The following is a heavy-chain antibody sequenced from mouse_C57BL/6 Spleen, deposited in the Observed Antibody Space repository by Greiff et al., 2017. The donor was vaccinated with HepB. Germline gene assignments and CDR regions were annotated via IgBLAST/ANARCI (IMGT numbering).Heavy chain of an antibody. J-gene: IGHJ4*01. CDR1: GYTFTSYG. CDR2: IYIGNGYT. Sequence: EVQLQQSGAELVRPGSSVKMSCKTSGYTFTSYGINWVKQRPGQGLEWIGYIYIGNGYTEYNETFKGKDILTSDTSSSTADMQLSSLTSEESAIYVCARDGAVVATEAMDYWGQGTSVTVSS. D-gene: IGHD1-1*01. CDR3: ARDGAVVATEAMDY. V-gene: IGHV1-58*01.